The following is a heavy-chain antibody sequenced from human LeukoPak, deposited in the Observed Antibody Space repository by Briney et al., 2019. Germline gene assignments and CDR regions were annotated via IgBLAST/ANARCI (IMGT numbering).Heavy chain of an antibody. CDR2: IYYSGST. CDR3: ASHDSSSSSYYYMDV. V-gene: IGHV4-39*01. J-gene: IGHJ6*03. D-gene: IGHD6-6*01. Sequence: PSETLSLTCTVSGGSISSSSYYWGWIRQPPGKGLEWIGSIYYSGSTYYNPSLKSRVTISVDTSKNQFSLKLSSVTAADTAVYYCASHDSSSSSYYYMDVWGKGTTVTVSS. CDR1: GGSISSSSYY.